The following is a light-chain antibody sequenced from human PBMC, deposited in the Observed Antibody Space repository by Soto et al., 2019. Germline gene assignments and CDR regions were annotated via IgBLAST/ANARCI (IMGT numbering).Light chain of an antibody. CDR1: TSNIGYNF. CDR2: END. J-gene: IGLJ2*01. Sequence: QSVLTQPPSVSAAPGQRVTISCSGSTSNIGYNFVSWYQQFPGAAPKLLIFENDKRVSGTPDRFSGSKSGTSGTLAITGLQTGDEADYYCATLESILSIAVVGGGTKLTVL. CDR3: ATLESILSIAV. V-gene: IGLV1-51*02.